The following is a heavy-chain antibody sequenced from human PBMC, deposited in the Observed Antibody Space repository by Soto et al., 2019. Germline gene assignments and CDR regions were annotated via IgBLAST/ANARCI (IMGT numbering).Heavy chain of an antibody. J-gene: IGHJ4*02. CDR3: AREYYSGSGPWY. D-gene: IGHD3-10*01. Sequence: QVQLVQSGAEVKKPGASVKVSCKASGYTFTSYGISWVRQAPGQGLEWMGWISAYNGNTNYAQKLQGRVTIPTYTPTSTAYRELRTLRSDDTAVYYFAREYYSGSGPWYWGQGTLATVSS. CDR2: ISAYNGNT. V-gene: IGHV1-18*01. CDR1: GYTFTSYG.